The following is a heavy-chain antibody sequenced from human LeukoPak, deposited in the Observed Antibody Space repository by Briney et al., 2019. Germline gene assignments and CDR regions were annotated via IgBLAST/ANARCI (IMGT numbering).Heavy chain of an antibody. V-gene: IGHV3-53*01. J-gene: IGHJ3*02. CDR3: ARDYDQDGYKRSDAFNI. Sequence: PGGSLRLSCAASGFSVSSNYMNWVGQAPGKGLEWVSVIYGGGETYYADSVKGRFTISRDNSKNTVSLQMNSLRAEDTARYFCARDYDQDGYKRSDAFNIWGQGTMVIVAS. D-gene: IGHD5-24*01. CDR1: GFSVSSNY. CDR2: IYGGGET.